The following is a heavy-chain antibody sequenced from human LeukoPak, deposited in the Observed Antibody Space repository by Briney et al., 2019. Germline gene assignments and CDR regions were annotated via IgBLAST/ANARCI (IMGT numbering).Heavy chain of an antibody. V-gene: IGHV4-39*01. D-gene: IGHD3-3*01. CDR2: IYYSGST. CDR1: RGPISSSSYY. Sequence: PETLSLTCTDSRGPISSSSYYRGCLRQPPWKGLEWNVSIYYSGSTNYIPSLKRRVTIPVDTSKNQFSAKLNPVTAAGLAVYYCARPNGVVIPQNCKARGHWFDPWGQGTLVTVSS. CDR3: ARPNGVVIPQNCKARGHWFDP. J-gene: IGHJ5*02.